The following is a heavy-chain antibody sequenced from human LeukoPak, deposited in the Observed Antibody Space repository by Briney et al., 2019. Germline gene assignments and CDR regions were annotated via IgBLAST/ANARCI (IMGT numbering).Heavy chain of an antibody. CDR1: GYTFTGYY. CDR3: ASFSVITTVTTNWFDP. CDR2: INPNSGGT. J-gene: IGHJ5*02. V-gene: IGHV1-2*06. D-gene: IGHD3-22*01. Sequence: ASVKVSCKASGYTFTGYYMHWVRQAPGQGLEWMGRINPNSGGTNYAQKFQGRVTMTRDTSFSTAYMELSRLRSDDTAVYYCASFSVITTVTTNWFDPWGQGTLVTVSS.